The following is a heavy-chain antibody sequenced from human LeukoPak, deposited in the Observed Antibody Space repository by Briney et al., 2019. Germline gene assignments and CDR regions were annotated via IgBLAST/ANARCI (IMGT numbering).Heavy chain of an antibody. V-gene: IGHV3-53*01. CDR3: ARASGSYSNDAFDI. J-gene: IGHJ3*02. CDR2: IYSGGST. Sequence: PGGSLRLSCAASGFTVSSNHMSWVRQAPGKGLEWVSVIYSGGSTYYADSVKGRFTISRDNSKNTLYLQMNSLRAEDTAVYYCARASGSYSNDAFDIWGQGTMVTVSS. D-gene: IGHD1-26*01. CDR1: GFTVSSNH.